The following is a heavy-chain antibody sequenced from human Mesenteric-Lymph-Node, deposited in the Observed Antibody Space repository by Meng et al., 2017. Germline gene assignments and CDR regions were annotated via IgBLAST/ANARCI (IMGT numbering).Heavy chain of an antibody. V-gene: IGHV5-51*01. CDR2: IYPDDVQI. CDR1: GYRFSKYW. J-gene: IGHJ5*02. CDR3: AGRAQDVAYYDTSGFA. D-gene: IGHD3-22*01. Sequence: GGPLRLSCKGSGYRFSKYWIGWVRQMPGKDLEWMGIIYPDDVQIKYSPSFEGQVTISADKSITTVYLQWSSLRASDTAIYYCAGRAQDVAYYDTSGFAWGQGTLVTVSS.